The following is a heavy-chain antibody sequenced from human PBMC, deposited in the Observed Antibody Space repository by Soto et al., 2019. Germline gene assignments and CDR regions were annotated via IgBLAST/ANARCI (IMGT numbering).Heavy chain of an antibody. Sequence: QVQLVQSGAEVKKPGASVRVSCKTSGYTFINYGITWVRQAPGQGLEWMGWLSAYNGDTSSSEKLQDRFTMTTDTSTNTVYMDLRSLRPDDTAVYYCARWSAIVGGAEALDIWGQGTMVIVSS. CDR2: LSAYNGDT. D-gene: IGHD1-26*01. V-gene: IGHV1-18*01. CDR1: GYTFINYG. J-gene: IGHJ3*02. CDR3: ARWSAIVGGAEALDI.